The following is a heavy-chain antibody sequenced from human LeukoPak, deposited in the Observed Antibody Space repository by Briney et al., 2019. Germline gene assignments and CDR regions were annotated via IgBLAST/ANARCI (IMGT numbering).Heavy chain of an antibody. CDR1: GFTFSSHA. Sequence: GGSLRLSCAASGFTFSSHAMGWVRQAPGKGLEWVSGICGVGGRTYYAGYVKGGLTISKDNSQNTLYLHMNSLRADDTAVYYCARDPGVVAFHYFDYWGQGALVTVSS. V-gene: IGHV3-23*01. J-gene: IGHJ4*02. CDR2: ICGVGGRT. CDR3: ARDPGVVAFHYFDY. D-gene: IGHD3-3*01.